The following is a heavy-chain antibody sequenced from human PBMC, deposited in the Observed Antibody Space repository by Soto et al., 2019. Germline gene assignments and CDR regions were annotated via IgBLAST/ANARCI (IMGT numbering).Heavy chain of an antibody. J-gene: IGHJ4*02. CDR2: IDPSDSQT. V-gene: IGHV5-10-1*01. Sequence: LGESLKISCKGSGYSFAGYWITWVRQKPGKGLEWMGRIDPSDSQTYYSPSFRGHVTISVTKSITTVFLQWSSLRASDTAMYYCARLRLDDSSGPPPLYFDYWGQGTLVTVSS. CDR1: GYSFAGYW. CDR3: ARLRLDDSSGPPPLYFDY. D-gene: IGHD3-22*01.